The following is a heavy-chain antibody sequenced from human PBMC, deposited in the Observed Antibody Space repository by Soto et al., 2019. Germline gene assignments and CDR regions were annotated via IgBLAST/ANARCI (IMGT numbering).Heavy chain of an antibody. V-gene: IGHV3-30*03. Sequence: GGSMRLSCVGSGFIFSNYGMHWVRQAPGKGLEWVAFISYDGSDILYADSVKGRFTISRDNSKSTLFLHMNRPTAEDTAIYFCAIVRVADSSLDHWGQGTLVTVSS. J-gene: IGHJ4*02. CDR1: GFIFSNYG. D-gene: IGHD3-10*02. CDR2: ISYDGSDI. CDR3: AIVRVADSSLDH.